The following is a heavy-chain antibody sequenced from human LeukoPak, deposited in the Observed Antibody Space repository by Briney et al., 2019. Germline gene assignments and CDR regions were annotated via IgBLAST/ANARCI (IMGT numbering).Heavy chain of an antibody. CDR2: ISYDGSNK. J-gene: IGHJ4*02. CDR1: GFTFSSYG. CDR3: AKSYGGNQYYFDY. Sequence: PGGSLRLSCAASGFTFSSYGMHWVRQAPGKGLEWVAVISYDGSNKYYADSVKGRFTISRDNSKNTLYLQMNSLRAEDTAVYYCAKSYGGNQYYFDYWGQGTLVTVSS. D-gene: IGHD4-23*01. V-gene: IGHV3-30*18.